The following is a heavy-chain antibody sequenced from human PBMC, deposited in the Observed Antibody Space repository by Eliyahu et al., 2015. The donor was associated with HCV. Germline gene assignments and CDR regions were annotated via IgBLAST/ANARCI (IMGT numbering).Heavy chain of an antibody. D-gene: IGHD6-19*01. V-gene: IGHV4-59*01. CDR3: ASGGGGIAVTGTGGWFDP. CDR1: GGSIPTYY. Sequence: QVQLQESGPGLVKPSETLSLTCTVSGGSIPTYYWSWIRQPPGKGLEWIGYIHFRGGTHINPSLKNRVTISVDTSKNQFSLNLTSVTAADTAVYYCASGGGGIAVTGTGGWFDPWGQGTLVTVSS. CDR2: IHFRGGT. J-gene: IGHJ5*02.